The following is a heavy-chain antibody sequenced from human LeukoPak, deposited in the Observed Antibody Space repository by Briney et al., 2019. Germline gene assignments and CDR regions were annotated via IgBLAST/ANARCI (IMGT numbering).Heavy chain of an antibody. V-gene: IGHV5-51*01. D-gene: IGHD6-19*01. CDR2: IYLGDSDT. Sequence: GESLKISCKGSGYSFTSHWIGWVRQMPGKGLEWMGIIYLGDSDTIYSPSFRGQVTISADKSINTAYLQWSSLKASDTAMYYCARSGSGWDFDYWGQGTLVTVSS. CDR3: ARSGSGWDFDY. CDR1: GYSFTSHW. J-gene: IGHJ4*02.